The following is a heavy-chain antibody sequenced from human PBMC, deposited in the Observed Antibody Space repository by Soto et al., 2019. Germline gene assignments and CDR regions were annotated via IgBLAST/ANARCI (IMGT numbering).Heavy chain of an antibody. J-gene: IGHJ4*02. CDR2: ISYDGSNK. Sequence: LTHARGACRVSSSRYSMHYFRKAPGKGLEWVAVISYDGSNKYYADSVKGRFTISRDNSKNTLYLQMNSLRAEDTAVYYYASLETGYSSGWYAYWGQGTLVPVSS. CDR1: RVSSSRYS. CDR3: ASLETGYSSGWYAY. V-gene: IGHV3-30-3*01. D-gene: IGHD6-19*01.